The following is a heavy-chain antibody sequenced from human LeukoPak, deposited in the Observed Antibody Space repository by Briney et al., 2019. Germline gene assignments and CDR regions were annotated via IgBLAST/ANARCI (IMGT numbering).Heavy chain of an antibody. D-gene: IGHD4-17*01. CDR3: ARSKSTVTIDY. V-gene: IGHV4-30-4*01. CDR2: IYYSGST. J-gene: IGHJ4*02. Sequence: SQTLSLTCTVSGGSISSGDYYWSWIRQPPGKGLEWTGYIYYSGSTYYNPSLKSRVTISVDTSKNQFSLKLSSVTAADTAVYYCARSKSTVTIDYWGQETLVTVSS. CDR1: GGSISSGDYY.